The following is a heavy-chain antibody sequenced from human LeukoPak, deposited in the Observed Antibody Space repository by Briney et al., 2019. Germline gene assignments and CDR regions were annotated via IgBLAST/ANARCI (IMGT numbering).Heavy chain of an antibody. V-gene: IGHV1-46*01. CDR3: ARDQTDY. Sequence: VASVKVSCKASGGTFSSYAISWVRQAPGQGLEWMGIINPSGGSTSYAQKFQGRVTMTRDTSTSTVYMELSSLRSEDTAVYYCARDQTDYWGQGTLVTVSS. J-gene: IGHJ4*02. CDR1: GGTFSSYA. CDR2: INPSGGST.